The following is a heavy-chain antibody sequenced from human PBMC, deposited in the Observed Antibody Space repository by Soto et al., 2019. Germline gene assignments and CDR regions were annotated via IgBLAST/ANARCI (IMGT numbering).Heavy chain of an antibody. Sequence: QITLKESGHTLVKPTQMLTLTCTFSGFSLSTRGVGVGWVRQPPGEALEWLALIYWDDDKRYSPSLSSRPTITKDPTKNQVVLTMTNMEPVDTGTYYCAHTYSSSPDDGFDVWGQGTRVTVSS. D-gene: IGHD6-6*01. CDR3: AHTYSSSPDDGFDV. J-gene: IGHJ3*01. CDR1: GFSLSTRGVG. CDR2: IYWDDDK. V-gene: IGHV2-5*02.